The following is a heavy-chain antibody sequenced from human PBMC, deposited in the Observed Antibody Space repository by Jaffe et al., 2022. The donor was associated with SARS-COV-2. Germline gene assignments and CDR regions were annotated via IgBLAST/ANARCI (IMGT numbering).Heavy chain of an antibody. V-gene: IGHV3-21*01. CDR2: ISSSSSYI. D-gene: IGHD3-9*01. CDR1: GFTFSSYS. J-gene: IGHJ5*02. Sequence: EVQLVESGGGLVKPGGSLRLSCAASGFTFSSYSMNWVRQAPGKGLEWVSSISSSSSYIYYADSVKGRFTISRDNAKNSLYLQMNSLRAEDTAVYYCARGGSLIFDWLSTPLYWFDPWGQGTLVTVSS. CDR3: ARGGSLIFDWLSTPLYWFDP.